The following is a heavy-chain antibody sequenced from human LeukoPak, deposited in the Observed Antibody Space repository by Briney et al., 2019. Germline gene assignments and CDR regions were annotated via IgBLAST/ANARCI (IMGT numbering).Heavy chain of an antibody. CDR2: INHSGST. D-gene: IGHD4-11*01. J-gene: IGHJ4*02. V-gene: IGHV4-34*01. Sequence: SETLSLTCAVYGVSFSGYYWSWIRQPPRKGLEWIGEINHSGSTNYNPSLKSRVTISVDTSKNQFSLKLSSVTAADTAVYYCARGRISGYSNYGFDYWGQGTLVTVSS. CDR3: ARGRISGYSNYGFDY. CDR1: GVSFSGYY.